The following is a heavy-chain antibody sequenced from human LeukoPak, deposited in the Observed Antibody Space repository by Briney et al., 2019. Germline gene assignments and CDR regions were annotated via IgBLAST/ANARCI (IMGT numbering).Heavy chain of an antibody. V-gene: IGHV1-18*01. D-gene: IGHD1-20*01. J-gene: IGHJ6*03. Sequence: ASVKVSCKASGYTFTNYGISWVRQAPGQGLEWMGWISAYNGKTNYAQNLQGRVTMTTDTSTSTAYMELRSLRSDDTAVYYCARGVNWNDLQRDYYYYMDVWGKGTTVTISS. CDR1: GYTFTNYG. CDR2: ISAYNGKT. CDR3: ARGVNWNDLQRDYYYYMDV.